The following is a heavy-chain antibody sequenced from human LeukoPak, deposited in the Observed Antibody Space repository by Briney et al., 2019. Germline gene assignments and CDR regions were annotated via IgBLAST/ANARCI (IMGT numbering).Heavy chain of an antibody. D-gene: IGHD6-19*01. V-gene: IGHV4-31*03. J-gene: IGHJ4*02. CDR3: ARGRSSGWHYYFDY. Sequence: PSETLSLTCTVSGGSISSGGYYWSWIRQHPGKGLEWIGYIHYSGSTYYNPSLKSRVTISVDTSKNQFSLKLSSVTAADTAVYYCARGRSSGWHYYFDYWGQGTLVTVSS. CDR2: IHYSGST. CDR1: GGSISSGGYY.